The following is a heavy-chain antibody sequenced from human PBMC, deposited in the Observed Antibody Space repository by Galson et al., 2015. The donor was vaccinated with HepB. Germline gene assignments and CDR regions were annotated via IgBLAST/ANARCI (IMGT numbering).Heavy chain of an antibody. Sequence: SLRLSCAASGFTVSSNYMSWVRQAPGKGLEWVSVIYSGGSTYYADSVKGRFTISRDNSKNTLYLQMNSLRAEDTAVYYCARDFTDGYNWSAFGYWGQGTLVTVSS. CDR3: ARDFTDGYNWSAFGY. CDR1: GFTVSSNY. V-gene: IGHV3-66*01. J-gene: IGHJ4*02. CDR2: IYSGGST. D-gene: IGHD5-24*01.